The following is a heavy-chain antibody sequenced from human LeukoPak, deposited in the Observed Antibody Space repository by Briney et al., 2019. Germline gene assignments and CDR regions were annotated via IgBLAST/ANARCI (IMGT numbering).Heavy chain of an antibody. V-gene: IGHV4-59*01. CDR2: IYYSGST. CDR3: ARLARLTLIRGITGYHSLDV. CDR1: SGSINNFY. D-gene: IGHD3-10*01. Sequence: SETLSLTCTVSSGSINNFYWSWIRQPPEGGLEYIGYIYYSGSTNYNPSLKSRLTISIDTSKSQFSMKLSSVTAADTAVYYCARLARLTLIRGITGYHSLDVWGKGTKATVSS. J-gene: IGHJ6*04.